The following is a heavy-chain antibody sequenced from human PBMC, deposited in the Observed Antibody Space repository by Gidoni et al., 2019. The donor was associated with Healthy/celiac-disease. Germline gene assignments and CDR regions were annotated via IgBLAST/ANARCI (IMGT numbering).Heavy chain of an antibody. V-gene: IGHV1-69*06. CDR3: ARDFMVGATFQYFDY. J-gene: IGHJ4*02. CDR1: GGTFSSSA. CDR2: IIPIVGTA. Sequence: VQLVQSGAEVKTPGSSVMVSCTASGGTFSSSAISWVRQAPGQGLEGVGGIIPIVGTANYAQKFQGRVTITADKSTSRAYMELSSLRSEDTAVYYGARDFMVGATFQYFDYWGQGTLVTVSS. D-gene: IGHD1-26*01.